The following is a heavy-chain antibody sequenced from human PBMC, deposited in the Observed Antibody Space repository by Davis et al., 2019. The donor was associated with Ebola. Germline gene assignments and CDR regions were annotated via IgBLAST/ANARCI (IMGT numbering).Heavy chain of an antibody. D-gene: IGHD1-20*01. CDR3: ASSSVTGMTSVFGY. CDR2: IYPGDSDT. J-gene: IGHJ4*02. Sequence: GESLKISCKGSGYSFTSYWIGWVRQMPGKGLEWMGIIYPGDSDTRYSPAFQGQVTISADKSINVAYLQWRSLKASDTAMYYCASSSVTGMTSVFGYWGQGTLVTVSS. CDR1: GYSFTSYW. V-gene: IGHV5-51*01.